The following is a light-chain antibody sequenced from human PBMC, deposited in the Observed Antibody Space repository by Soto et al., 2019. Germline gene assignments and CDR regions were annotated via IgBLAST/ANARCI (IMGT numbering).Light chain of an antibody. Sequence: QAVLTQPPSASGTPGQRVTISCSGSSSNIGSNYVYRYQQLPGTAPKLLIYSNNQRPSGVPDRFSGSKSGTSASLAISGLRSEDEADYYCAAWDDSLSGRVFGTGTKVTVL. CDR1: SSNIGSNY. CDR3: AAWDDSLSGRV. CDR2: SNN. J-gene: IGLJ1*01. V-gene: IGLV1-47*02.